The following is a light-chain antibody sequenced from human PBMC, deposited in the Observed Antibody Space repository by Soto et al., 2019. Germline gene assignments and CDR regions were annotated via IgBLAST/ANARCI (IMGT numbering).Light chain of an antibody. CDR2: RVS. CDR1: QILVNIDGNTY. Sequence: IVVTQSPLSLPVTRGQPASISCISSQILVNIDGNTYLHWFQQRPGQSPRRLMYRVSNRDSGVPDRFSGSGSGTDFTLRFSRVEAEDVGVYYCMQGTHWPWTFGQGTKVDIK. CDR3: MQGTHWPWT. J-gene: IGKJ1*01. V-gene: IGKV2-30*01.